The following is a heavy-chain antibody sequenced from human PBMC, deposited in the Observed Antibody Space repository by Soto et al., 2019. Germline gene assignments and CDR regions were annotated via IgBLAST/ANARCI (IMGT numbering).Heavy chain of an antibody. Sequence: EVQLVESGGGLVKPGGSLRLSCAASGITFIYAWMDWVRQAPGKRLEWVGRIKSQAGGGTIDYAAPVKGRFTISRDDSKNTVYLQMDSLKTEDTAVYYCTHVVSVAHPDSYFWGQGTLVTVSS. J-gene: IGHJ4*02. D-gene: IGHD2-15*01. CDR2: IKSQAGGGTI. CDR3: THVVSVAHPDSYF. CDR1: GITFIYAW. V-gene: IGHV3-15*07.